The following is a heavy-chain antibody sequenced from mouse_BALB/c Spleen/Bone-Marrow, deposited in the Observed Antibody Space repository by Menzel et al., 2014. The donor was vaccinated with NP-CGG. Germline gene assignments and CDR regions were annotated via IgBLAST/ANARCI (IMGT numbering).Heavy chain of an antibody. CDR1: GYTFTSYT. J-gene: IGHJ2*01. CDR2: INPRSGYT. V-gene: IGHV1-4*02. Sequence: QVQLKESAAELARPGASVKMSCKASGYTFTSYTIQWVKQRPGQGLEWIGYINPRSGYTEYNQKFKDKTTLTPDKSSSTAYMQLSRLTSEDSAVYYCAREGITTAYFDYWAQGTTLTVSS. D-gene: IGHD1-2*01. CDR3: AREGITTAYFDY.